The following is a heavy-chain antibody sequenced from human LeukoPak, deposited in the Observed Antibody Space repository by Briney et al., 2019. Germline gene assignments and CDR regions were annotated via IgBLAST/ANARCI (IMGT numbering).Heavy chain of an antibody. CDR2: INHSGST. V-gene: IGHV4-34*01. D-gene: IGHD3-9*01. CDR3: ARARGPPDWGRFDY. Sequence: SETLSLTCTVSGGSISSGGNFWSWIRQPPGKGLEWIGEINHSGSTNYNPSLKSRVIISVDTSKNQFSLKLSSVTAADTAVYYCARARGPPDWGRFDYWGQGTLVTVSS. J-gene: IGHJ4*02. CDR1: GGSISSGGNF.